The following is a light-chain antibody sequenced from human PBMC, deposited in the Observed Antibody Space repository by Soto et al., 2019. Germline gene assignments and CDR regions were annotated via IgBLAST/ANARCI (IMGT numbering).Light chain of an antibody. CDR3: RRCGDWPRT. CDR1: QSVGNN. J-gene: IGKJ4*02. V-gene: IGKV3-15*01. CDR2: ATS. Sequence: EIVLTQSPATLSVSPGERATLSCRASQSVGNNFAWYQQKPGQAPRLLIFATSTRSTGVPARFSGSGSGTEFTLTISSLQSEEFAVYYCRRCGDWPRTFGGGAKVAIE.